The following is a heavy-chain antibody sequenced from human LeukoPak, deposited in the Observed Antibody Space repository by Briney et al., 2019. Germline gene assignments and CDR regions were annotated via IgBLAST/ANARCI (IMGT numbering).Heavy chain of an antibody. CDR3: ARDVSIAAAGTHILDY. CDR1: GFTFSRYA. CDR2: ISGSGGIT. D-gene: IGHD6-13*01. J-gene: IGHJ4*02. V-gene: IGHV3-23*01. Sequence: GGSLRLSCAASGFTFSRYAMSWVRQAPGKGLEWVSSISGSGGITYHADSLKGRFTISRDNSKNTLFLQMNSLRAEDTAVYYCARDVSIAAAGTHILDYWGQGTLVTVSS.